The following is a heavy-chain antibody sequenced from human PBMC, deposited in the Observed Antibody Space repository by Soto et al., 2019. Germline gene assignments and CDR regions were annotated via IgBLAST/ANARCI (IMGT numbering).Heavy chain of an antibody. V-gene: IGHV3-30-3*01. CDR2: ISYDGSNK. CDR1: GFTFSSYA. D-gene: IGHD3-22*01. CDR3: ARDGYYYYDSSGYDY. J-gene: IGHJ4*02. Sequence: QVQLVESGGGVVQPGRSLRLSCAASGFTFSSYAMHWVRQAPGKGLAWVAVISYDGSNKYYADSVKGRFTISRDNSKNTLYLQMNSLRAEDTAVYYCARDGYYYYDSSGYDYWGQGTLVTVSS.